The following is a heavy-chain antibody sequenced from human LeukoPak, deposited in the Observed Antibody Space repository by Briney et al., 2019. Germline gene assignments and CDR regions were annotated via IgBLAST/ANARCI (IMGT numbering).Heavy chain of an antibody. Sequence: PGGSLRPSCAASGSTSSSYAMTWVRQAPREGLEWVSSISGSGGNTYHTDSVKGRFTISRDNSKNTLYLEMNSLRAEDTAVYYCAKDRPPYGSGTSFSYWGQGTLVTVSS. CDR2: ISGSGGNT. D-gene: IGHD3-10*01. CDR1: GSTSSSYA. V-gene: IGHV3-23*01. J-gene: IGHJ4*02. CDR3: AKDRPPYGSGTSFSY.